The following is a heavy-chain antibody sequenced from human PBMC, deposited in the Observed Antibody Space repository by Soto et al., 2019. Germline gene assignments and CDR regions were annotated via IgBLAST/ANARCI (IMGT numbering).Heavy chain of an antibody. V-gene: IGHV1-69*13. CDR3: ARPYSSGWYPGDLFDI. CDR2: IIPIFGTA. D-gene: IGHD6-19*01. CDR1: GGTFSSYA. J-gene: IGHJ3*02. Sequence: SVKVSCKASGGTFSSYAISWVRQAPGQGLEWMGGIIPIFGTANYAQKFQGRVTITADESTSTAYMELSSLRSEDTAVYYCARPYSSGWYPGDLFDIWGQGTMVTVSS.